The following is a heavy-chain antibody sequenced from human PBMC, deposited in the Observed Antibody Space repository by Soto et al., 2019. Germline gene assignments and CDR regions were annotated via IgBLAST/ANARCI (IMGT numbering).Heavy chain of an antibody. J-gene: IGHJ4*02. CDR3: AKDYYDSSGYYPQVGLFDY. Sequence: GGSLRLSCAASGFTFSRYGMHWVRQAPGKGLEWVAVISYDGSNKYYADSVKGRVTISRDNSKNILYLQMNSLRAEDTAVYYCAKDYYDSSGYYPQVGLFDYWGQGTLVTVSS. CDR1: GFTFSRYG. D-gene: IGHD3-22*01. CDR2: ISYDGSNK. V-gene: IGHV3-30*18.